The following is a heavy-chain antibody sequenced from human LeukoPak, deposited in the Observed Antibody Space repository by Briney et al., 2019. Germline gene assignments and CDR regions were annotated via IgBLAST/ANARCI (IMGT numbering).Heavy chain of an antibody. CDR2: IIPIFGTA. CDR1: GGTFSSYA. D-gene: IGHD5-12*01. CDR3: AREGIVASRPAHYFDY. J-gene: IGHJ4*02. Sequence: ASVKVSCKASGGTFSSYAISWVRQAPGQGLEWMGGIIPIFGTANYAQKFQGRVTITADESTSTAYMELSSLRSEDTAVYYCAREGIVASRPAHYFDYWGQGTLVTVSS. V-gene: IGHV1-69*13.